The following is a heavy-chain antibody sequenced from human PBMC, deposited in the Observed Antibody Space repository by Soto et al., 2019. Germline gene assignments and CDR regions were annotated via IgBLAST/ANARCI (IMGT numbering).Heavy chain of an antibody. D-gene: IGHD6-13*01. J-gene: IGHJ6*02. CDR3: AREPPLPIAAAGVHYYGMDV. CDR2: IYTSGST. Sequence: LSLTCTVPGGSISSYYWSWIRQPAGKGLEWIGRIYTSGSTNYNPSLKSRVTMSVDTSKNQFSLKLSSVTAADTAVYYCAREPPLPIAAAGVHYYGMDVWGQGTTVTVSS. CDR1: GGSISSYY. V-gene: IGHV4-4*07.